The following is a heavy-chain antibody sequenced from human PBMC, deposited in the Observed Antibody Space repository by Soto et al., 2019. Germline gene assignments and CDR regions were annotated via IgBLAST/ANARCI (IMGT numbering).Heavy chain of an antibody. J-gene: IGHJ6*02. D-gene: IGHD2-15*01. CDR1: GFPFGNFW. V-gene: IGHV3-74*01. CDR2: INSDGSGT. CDR3: ARVGHRTLLQHGMEV. Sequence: PGGSLRLSCAASGFPFGNFWMHWVHQVPGKGLVWVSRINSDGSGTSYADSVKGRFTISRDSAKNTVYLQMNNLRVEDTAVYFCARVGHRTLLQHGMEVWGQGTTVTVSS.